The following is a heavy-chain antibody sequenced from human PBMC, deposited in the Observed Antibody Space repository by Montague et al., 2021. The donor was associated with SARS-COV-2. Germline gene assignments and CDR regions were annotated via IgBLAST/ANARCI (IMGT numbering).Heavy chain of an antibody. D-gene: IGHD3-3*01. V-gene: IGHV4-61*02. CDR1: GDSITSKTHY. J-gene: IGHJ6*03. Sequence: TLSLTCTVSGDSITSKTHYWGCVRQPAGKGLEWIGRLLTSGATNFNPSLKSRLTISRATSQNAFYLKSSSVTAAATAVYYCARDSPHFDFWRGHYGDKYYMDIWGKGTTVTV. CDR3: ARDSPHFDFWRGHYGDKYYMDI. CDR2: LLTSGAT.